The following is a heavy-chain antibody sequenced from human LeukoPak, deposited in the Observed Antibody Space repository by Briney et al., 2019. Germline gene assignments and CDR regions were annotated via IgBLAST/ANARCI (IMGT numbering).Heavy chain of an antibody. Sequence: SETLSLTCTVSGGSISGYYWSWIRQPPGKGLEWIAYIYYNGISNYNPSLKSRVIISVDSSKNQFSLKLTSVTAADTAVYYCARGLYQLPFDYWGQGTLVTVSS. V-gene: IGHV4-59*01. J-gene: IGHJ4*02. CDR3: ARGLYQLPFDY. CDR1: GGSISGYY. CDR2: IYYNGIS. D-gene: IGHD2-2*01.